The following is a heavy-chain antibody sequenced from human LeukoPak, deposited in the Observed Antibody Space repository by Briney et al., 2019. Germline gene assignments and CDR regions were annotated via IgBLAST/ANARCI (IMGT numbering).Heavy chain of an antibody. CDR1: GGSFSAYY. D-gene: IGHD3-3*01. J-gene: IGHJ4*02. CDR3: ARLYRYDFWSGYSDY. Sequence: SETLSLTCAVYGGSFSAYYWSWIRQPPGKGLEWIGEINHSGSTNYNPSLKSRVTISVDTSKNQFSLKLSSVTAADTAVYYCARLYRYDFWSGYSDYWGQGTLVTVSS. CDR2: INHSGST. V-gene: IGHV4-34*01.